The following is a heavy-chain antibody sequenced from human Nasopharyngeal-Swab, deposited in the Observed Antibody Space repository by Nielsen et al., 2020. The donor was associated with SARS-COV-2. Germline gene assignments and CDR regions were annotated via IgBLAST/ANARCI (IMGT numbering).Heavy chain of an antibody. J-gene: IGHJ3*01. CDR3: AREMRDSSSGNDAFDV. D-gene: IGHD3-10*01. CDR2: INTNSGGA. Sequence: WAGQAPGQGLEWMGCINTNSGGATYAQKFEGRVTMTRATSRDTAYMELSVLRPDDTAVFYCAREMRDSSSGNDAFDVWGQGTRVTVSS. V-gene: IGHV1-2*02.